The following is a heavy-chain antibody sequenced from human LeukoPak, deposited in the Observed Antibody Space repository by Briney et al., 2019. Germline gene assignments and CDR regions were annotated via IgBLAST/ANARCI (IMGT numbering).Heavy chain of an antibody. CDR3: AKLIAAAGGLFDY. D-gene: IGHD6-13*01. CDR1: GFTFSSYG. V-gene: IGHV3-30*18. CDR2: ISYDGSNK. J-gene: IGHJ4*02. Sequence: GGSLRLSCAASGFTFSSYGMHWVRQAPGKGLEWVAVISYDGSNKYYADSVKGRFTISRDNSKNTLYLQMNSLRAEDTAVYYCAKLIAAAGGLFDYWGQGTLVTVSS.